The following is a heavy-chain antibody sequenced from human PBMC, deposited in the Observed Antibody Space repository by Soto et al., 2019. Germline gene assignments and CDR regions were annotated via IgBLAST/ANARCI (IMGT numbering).Heavy chain of an antibody. CDR3: AKAEYYYDSSGYSY. V-gene: IGHV3-30*18. D-gene: IGHD3-22*01. CDR2: ISYDGSNK. Sequence: VQLVESGGGVVQPGRSLRLSCAASGFTFSSYGMHWVRQAPGKGLEWVAVISYDGSNKYYADSVKGRFTISRDNSKNTLYLQMNSLRAEDTAVYYCAKAEYYYDSSGYSYWGQGTLVTVSS. CDR1: GFTFSSYG. J-gene: IGHJ4*02.